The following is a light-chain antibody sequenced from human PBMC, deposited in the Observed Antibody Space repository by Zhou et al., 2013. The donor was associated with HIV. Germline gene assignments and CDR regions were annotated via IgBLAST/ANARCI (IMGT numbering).Light chain of an antibody. CDR2: RAS. Sequence: EIVLTQSPGTLSLSPGERATLSCRASQSVSSSYLAWYQQKPGQAPRLLIYRASSRATGIPDRFSGSGSGTDFTLTITRLEPEDFALYYCQQYGGAFTFGGGTKVEIK. J-gene: IGKJ4*01. CDR3: QQYGGAFT. CDR1: QSVSSSY. V-gene: IGKV3-20*01.